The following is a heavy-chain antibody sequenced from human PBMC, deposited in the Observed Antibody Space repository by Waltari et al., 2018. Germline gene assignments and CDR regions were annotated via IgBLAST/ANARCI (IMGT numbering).Heavy chain of an antibody. Sequence: EVQLVDSGGGSIHPGGSLRLSCAASGFTVSRTYLTWVRQAPGQGRGKGLEWVSSSEKWGGTYYADSVRGRFTASENKSENTLDLQMDRLRAEDTATYYCARGGLTAGTIYAPWYFDIWGRGTLVTVTS. J-gene: IGHJ2*01. D-gene: IGHD2-21*02. CDR2: SEKWGGT. V-gene: IGHV3-53*01. CDR1: GFTVSRTY. CDR3: ARGGLTAGTIYAPWYFDI.